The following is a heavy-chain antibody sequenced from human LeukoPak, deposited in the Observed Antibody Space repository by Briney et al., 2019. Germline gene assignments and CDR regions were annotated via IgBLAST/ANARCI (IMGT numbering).Heavy chain of an antibody. D-gene: IGHD1-14*01. J-gene: IGHJ6*03. CDR1: GGTFSSYA. V-gene: IGHV1-69*05. Sequence: SVNVSCKASGGTFSSYAISWVRQAPGQGLECMGGIIPLFDTANYAQKFQGRVTITTDESTSTAYMELSSLRSEDTAVYYCARVVTKPYYYYYYYMDVWGKGTTVTVSS. CDR2: IIPLFDTA. CDR3: ARVVTKPYYYYYYYMDV.